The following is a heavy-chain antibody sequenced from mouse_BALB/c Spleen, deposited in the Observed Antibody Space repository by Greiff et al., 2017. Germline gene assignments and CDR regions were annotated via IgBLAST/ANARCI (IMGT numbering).Heavy chain of an antibody. CDR2: IWGDGST. CDR1: GFSLTGYG. CDR3: ARDGEYGNYGAYYAMDY. Sequence: QVQLKESGPGLVAPSQSLSITCTVSGFSLTGYGVNWVRQPPGKGLEWLGMIWGDGSTDYNSALKSRLSISKDNSKSQVYLKMNSLQTDDTARYYCARDGEYGNYGAYYAMDYWGQGTSVSVSS. V-gene: IGHV2-6-7*01. D-gene: IGHD2-10*02. J-gene: IGHJ4*01.